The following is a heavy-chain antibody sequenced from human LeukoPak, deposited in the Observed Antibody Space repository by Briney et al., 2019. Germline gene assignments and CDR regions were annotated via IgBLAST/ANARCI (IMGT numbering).Heavy chain of an antibody. CDR2: ISGSGGST. D-gene: IGHD4-17*01. V-gene: IGHV3-23*01. Sequence: PGGSLRLSCAASGFTFSSYGMSWVRQAPGKGLEWASAISGSGGSTYYADSVKGRFTISRDNSKKSLYLQMNSLRVEDTAVYYCARRDLRGIVYWGQGTLVTVSS. J-gene: IGHJ4*02. CDR1: GFTFSSYG. CDR3: ARRDLRGIVY.